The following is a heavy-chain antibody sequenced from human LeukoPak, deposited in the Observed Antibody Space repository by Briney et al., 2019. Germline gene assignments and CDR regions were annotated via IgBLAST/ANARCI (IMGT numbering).Heavy chain of an antibody. Sequence: ASVKVSCKASGYTFTGYYMHWVRQAPGQGLEWMGWINPNSGGTNYAQKFQGRVTMTRDASISTAYMELSRLRSDDTAVYYCARDVWTGVLRWFDPWGQGTLVTVSS. CDR3: ARDVWTGVLRWFDP. CDR2: INPNSGGT. CDR1: GYTFTGYY. V-gene: IGHV1-2*02. J-gene: IGHJ5*02. D-gene: IGHD3/OR15-3a*01.